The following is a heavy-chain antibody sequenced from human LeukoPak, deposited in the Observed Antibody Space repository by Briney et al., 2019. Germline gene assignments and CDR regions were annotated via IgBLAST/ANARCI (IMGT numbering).Heavy chain of an antibody. CDR1: GITFSSYA. J-gene: IGHJ4*02. D-gene: IGHD2-8*01. CDR3: AKHTGGSRCFED. Sequence: GGSLRLSCAASGITFSSYAMSWVRQAPGKGLEWVSAISGSGSGTYYADSVKGRFTVSRDNSKNTLYPQMNSLRAEDTALYYCAKHTGGSRCFEDWGQGALATVSS. CDR2: ISGSGSGT. V-gene: IGHV3-23*01.